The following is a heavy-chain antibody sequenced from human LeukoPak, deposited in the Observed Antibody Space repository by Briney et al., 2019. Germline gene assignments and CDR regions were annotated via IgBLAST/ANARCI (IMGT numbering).Heavy chain of an antibody. D-gene: IGHD4-23*01. J-gene: IGHJ4*01. CDR2: ISGSDGST. Sequence: PGGSLRLSCAASGFTFSSYAMSWVRQAPGKGLEWVSGISGSDGSTYYADSVKGRFTISRDNSKNTLYLQMNSLRAEDTAVYYCAKDRLRWELHPLDHWGQGTLVTVSS. V-gene: IGHV3-23*01. CDR3: AKDRLRWELHPLDH. CDR1: GFTFSSYA.